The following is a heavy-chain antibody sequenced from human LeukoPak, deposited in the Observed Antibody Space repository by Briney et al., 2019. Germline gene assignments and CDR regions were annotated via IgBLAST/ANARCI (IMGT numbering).Heavy chain of an antibody. Sequence: GGSLRLSCAASGFTFRSYAMSWVRQAPGKGLEWFSAITGSGDDTYHADSVKGRLTISRDNSKNTLFLQMNSLRDEDTAVYYCVKGSSSSRPYYFDSWGPGILVTVSS. CDR2: ITGSGDDT. CDR3: VKGSSSSRPYYFDS. CDR1: GFTFRSYA. D-gene: IGHD2-2*01. J-gene: IGHJ4*02. V-gene: IGHV3-23*01.